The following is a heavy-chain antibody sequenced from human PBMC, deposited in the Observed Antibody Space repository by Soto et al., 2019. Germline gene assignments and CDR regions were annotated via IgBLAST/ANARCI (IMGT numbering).Heavy chain of an antibody. CDR1: GGSVRDGSYY. J-gene: IGHJ5*02. V-gene: IGHV4-61*01. Sequence: PSETLSLTCTVSGGSVRDGSYYWAWLRQPPGKGLEWIGHIYHSGSTIYNPSLTRRVTISIDTSKSQFSLNLNSKTAADTGVYYCAGYNWNYYFDPGGQGTLVTVSS. CDR2: IYHSGST. D-gene: IGHD1-7*01. CDR3: AGYNWNYYFDP.